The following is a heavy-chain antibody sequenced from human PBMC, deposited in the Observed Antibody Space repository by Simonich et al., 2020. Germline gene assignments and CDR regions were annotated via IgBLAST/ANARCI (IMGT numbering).Heavy chain of an antibody. CDR2: IYSGGSK. CDR1: GFTVSSNY. CDR3: ARWTATGYYFDY. J-gene: IGHJ4*02. V-gene: IGHV3-53*01. D-gene: IGHD1-1*01. Sequence: EVQLVESGGGLIQPGGSLRLSCAASGFTVSSNYMGWVRQAPGKGLRWVSVIYSGGSKYYADSGKGRFTISRDNSKNTLYLQINSLRAEDTAVYYCARWTATGYYFDYWGQGTLVTVSS.